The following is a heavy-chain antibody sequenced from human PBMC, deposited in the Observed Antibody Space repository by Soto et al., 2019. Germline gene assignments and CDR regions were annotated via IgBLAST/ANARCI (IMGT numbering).Heavy chain of an antibody. J-gene: IGHJ4*02. CDR3: ARDRYNYGSFDY. Sequence: QVQLVQSGAEVKKPGASVKVSCQASGYNLTNYGISWVRQAPGQGLQWMGWINSYNGVTNNAHNFQDRVSMTTDTSTSTAYLELRSLRSDDTAVYYCARDRYNYGSFDYWGQGSLVTVSS. V-gene: IGHV1-18*01. CDR2: INSYNGVT. CDR1: GYNLTNYG. D-gene: IGHD1-1*01.